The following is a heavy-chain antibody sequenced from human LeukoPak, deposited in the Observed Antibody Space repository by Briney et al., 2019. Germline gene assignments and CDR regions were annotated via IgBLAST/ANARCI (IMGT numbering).Heavy chain of an antibody. Sequence: PSETLCLTCTVSGGSISSGGYYWSWIRQHPGKGMEWIGYIYYSGSTYYNPSLKSRVTISVDTSKNQFSLKLSSLTAADTAVYYCAREIRSGSYSYYFDYWGQGTLVTVSS. D-gene: IGHD3-10*01. CDR2: IYYSGST. V-gene: IGHV4-31*03. CDR3: AREIRSGSYSYYFDY. CDR1: GGSISSGGYY. J-gene: IGHJ4*02.